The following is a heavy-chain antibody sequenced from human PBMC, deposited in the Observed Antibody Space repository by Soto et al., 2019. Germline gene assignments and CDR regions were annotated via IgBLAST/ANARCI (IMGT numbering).Heavy chain of an antibody. V-gene: IGHV3-11*01. D-gene: IGHD3-16*01. CDR2: ISFSGSTI. Sequence: GGSLRLSCAASGFTFSDYYFTWIRQAPGKGLEWVSYISFSGSTIYYADSVKGRLTISRDNAKNSLYLQMNNLRPEDTAVYYCAGGDSGSFDSWGQGTLVTVSS. CDR3: AGGDSGSFDS. J-gene: IGHJ4*02. CDR1: GFTFSDYY.